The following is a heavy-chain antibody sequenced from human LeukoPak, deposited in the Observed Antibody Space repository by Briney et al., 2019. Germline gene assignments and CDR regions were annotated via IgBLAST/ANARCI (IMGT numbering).Heavy chain of an antibody. J-gene: IGHJ4*02. CDR1: GFTFSTYF. V-gene: IGHV3-64D*06. CDR2: ISSNGDNT. CDR3: VRGTGY. Sequence: GGSLRLSCSVSGFTFSTYFMQWVRQAPGKGLEYVSAISSNGDNTYYADSVKGRFTISRDNSKNTLYLQMSSLRADDTAVYYCVRGTGYWGQGTLVTVSS.